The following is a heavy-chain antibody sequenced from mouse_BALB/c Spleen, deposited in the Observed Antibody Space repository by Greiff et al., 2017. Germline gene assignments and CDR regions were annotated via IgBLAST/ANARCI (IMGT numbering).Heavy chain of an antibody. V-gene: IGHV5-6*01. CDR2: ISSGGSYT. J-gene: IGHJ1*01. Sequence: EVQGVESGGDLVKPGGSLKLSCAASGFTFSSYGMSWVRQTPDKRLEWVATISSGGSYTYYPDSVKGRFTISRDNAKNTLYLQMSSLKSEDTAMYYCARLRGNYEGYFDVWGAGTTVTVSS. D-gene: IGHD2-1*01. CDR1: GFTFSSYG. CDR3: ARLRGNYEGYFDV.